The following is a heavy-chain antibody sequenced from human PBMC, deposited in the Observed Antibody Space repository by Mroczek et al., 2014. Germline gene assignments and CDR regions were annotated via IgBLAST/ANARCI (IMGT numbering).Heavy chain of an antibody. CDR3: ARPLHRELFRPVYAIPRFDY. D-gene: IGHD2-8*01. V-gene: IGHV1-2*02. CDR1: GYTFTGYY. J-gene: IGHJ4*02. Sequence: VQLVQSGAEVKKPGASVKVSCKASGYTFTGYYMHWVRQAPGQGLEWMGWINPNSGGTNYAQKFQGRVTMTRDTSISTAYMELSRLRSDDTAVYYCARPLHRELFRPVYAIPRFDYWGQGTLVTVSS. CDR2: INPNSGGT.